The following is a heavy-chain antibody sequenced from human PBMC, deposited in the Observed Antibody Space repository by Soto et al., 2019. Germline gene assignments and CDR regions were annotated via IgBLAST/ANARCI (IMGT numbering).Heavy chain of an antibody. CDR2: IDPSDSQT. J-gene: IGHJ4*02. D-gene: IGHD3-22*01. Sequence: GESLKISCKGSGYSFAGYWITWVRQKPGKVLEWMGRIDPSDSQTYYSPSFRGHVTISATKSITTVFLQWSSLGASDTAMYYCARQIYDSDTGPNFQYYFDSWGQGTPVTVSS. V-gene: IGHV5-10-1*01. CDR1: GYSFAGYW. CDR3: ARQIYDSDTGPNFQYYFDS.